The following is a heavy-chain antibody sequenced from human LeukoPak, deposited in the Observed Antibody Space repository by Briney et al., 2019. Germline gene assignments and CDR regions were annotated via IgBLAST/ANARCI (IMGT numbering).Heavy chain of an antibody. CDR1: GFTFSSYS. V-gene: IGHV3-30*01. CDR2: ISYDGSNR. D-gene: IGHD5-12*01. CDR3: ARVGRMWQPLGYYFDY. Sequence: PGGSLRLSCAASGFTFSSYSVHWFRQAPGKGLEWVALISYDGSNRYYSDSVKGRSTISRDNSKSTLYLQLNSLRVEDTAVYYCARVGRMWQPLGYYFDYWGQGTLVTVSS. J-gene: IGHJ4*02.